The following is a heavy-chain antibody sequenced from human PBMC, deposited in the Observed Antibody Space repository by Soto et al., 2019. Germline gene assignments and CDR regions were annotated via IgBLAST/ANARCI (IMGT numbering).Heavy chain of an antibody. J-gene: IGHJ4*02. CDR1: GGTFSSYA. D-gene: IGHD5-12*01. Sequence: QVQLVQSGAEVKKPGSSVKVSCKASGGTFSSYAISWVRQAPGQGLEWMGGIIPIFGTANYAQKFQGRDTITADEYTSTAYMELSRLRSEDTAVYYCTLSRGYDFHFDYWGQGTLVTVSS. V-gene: IGHV1-69*01. CDR2: IIPIFGTA. CDR3: TLSRGYDFHFDY.